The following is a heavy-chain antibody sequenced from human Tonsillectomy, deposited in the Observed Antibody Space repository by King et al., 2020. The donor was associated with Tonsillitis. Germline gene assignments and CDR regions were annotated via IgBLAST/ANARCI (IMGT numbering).Heavy chain of an antibody. Sequence: VQLVESGAEVKKPGESLRISCKGSGYSFTSYWITWVRQMPGKGLEWMGRIDPSDSYIKYSPSFQGHVTISADKSISTAYLQWSSLKASDTAIYYCARHLKTVATTLFDYWGQGTLVTVSS. CDR2: IDPSDSYI. J-gene: IGHJ4*02. CDR1: GYSFTSYW. D-gene: IGHD5-24*01. CDR3: ARHLKTVATTLFDY. V-gene: IGHV5-10-1*03.